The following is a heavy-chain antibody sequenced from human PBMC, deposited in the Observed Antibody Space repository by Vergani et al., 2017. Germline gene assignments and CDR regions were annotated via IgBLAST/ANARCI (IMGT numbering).Heavy chain of an antibody. D-gene: IGHD3-10*01. CDR2: IRSKAYGQAT. CDR3: VRDQVTMLRGSDALDI. J-gene: IGHJ3*02. Sequence: EVQLLESGGGLVQPGGSLRLSCAASGFTFSSYAMSGVRQAPGKGLEWVGGIRSKAYGQATIYAASVKGRFTISRDDSKSIAYLQMNNLQTEDTAMYYCVRDQVTMLRGSDALDIWGQGTMVTVSS. CDR1: GFTFSSYA. V-gene: IGHV3-49*04.